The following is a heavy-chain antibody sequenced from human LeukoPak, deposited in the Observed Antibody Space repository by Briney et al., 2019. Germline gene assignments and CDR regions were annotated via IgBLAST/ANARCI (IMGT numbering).Heavy chain of an antibody. CDR1: GLTFSSYG. CDR2: ISYDGSNK. D-gene: IGHD6-19*01. Sequence: PPGGSLRLSCAASGLTFSSYGMHWVRQAPGKGLEWVAFISYDGSNKYYADSVKGRFTISRDNSKNTLYLQMNSLRAEDTAVYYCAKDRIAVAGFFDYWGQGTLVTVSS. V-gene: IGHV3-30*18. J-gene: IGHJ4*02. CDR3: AKDRIAVAGFFDY.